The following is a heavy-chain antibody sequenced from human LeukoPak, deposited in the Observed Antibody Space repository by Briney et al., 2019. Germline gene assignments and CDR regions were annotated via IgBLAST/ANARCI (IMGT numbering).Heavy chain of an antibody. CDR2: IYPGDSDT. CDR1: GYSFTSYW. CDR3: ARPVWPGYSGYDDTFDTFDI. V-gene: IGHV5-51*01. J-gene: IGHJ3*02. Sequence: GESLKISCKGSGYSFTSYWIGWVRQMPGKGLEWMGIIYPGDSDTRYSPSFQGQVTISADKSISTAYLQWSSLKASDTAMYYCARPVWPGYSGYDDTFDTFDIWGQGTMVTVSS. D-gene: IGHD5-12*01.